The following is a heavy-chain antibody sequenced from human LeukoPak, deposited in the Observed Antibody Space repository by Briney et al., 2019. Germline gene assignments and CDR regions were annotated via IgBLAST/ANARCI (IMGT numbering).Heavy chain of an antibody. CDR3: ARAQLYDFWSGYSPSNWFDP. D-gene: IGHD3-3*01. CDR2: ISAYNGNT. CDR1: GYTFTSYG. J-gene: IGHJ5*02. Sequence: GASVKVSCKASGYTFTSYGISWVRQAPGQGLEWMGWISAYNGNTNYAQKLQGRVTMTTDTSTSTAYMELRSLRSDDTAVYYCARAQLYDFWSGYSPSNWFDPWGQGTLVTVSS. V-gene: IGHV1-18*01.